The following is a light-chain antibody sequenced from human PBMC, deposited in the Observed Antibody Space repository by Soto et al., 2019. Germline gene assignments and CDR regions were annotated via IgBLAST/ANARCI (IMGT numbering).Light chain of an antibody. CDR2: EVS. J-gene: IGLJ1*01. V-gene: IGLV2-18*01. CDR1: SSDVGSYNR. CDR3: SLYTSSSTYV. Sequence: QAVVTQPPSVSGSPGQSVTISCTGTSSDVGSYNRVSWYQQPPGTAPKLMIYEVSNRPSGVPDRFSGSKSGNTASLTISGLQAEDEADYYCSLYTSSSTYVFGTGTKLTVL.